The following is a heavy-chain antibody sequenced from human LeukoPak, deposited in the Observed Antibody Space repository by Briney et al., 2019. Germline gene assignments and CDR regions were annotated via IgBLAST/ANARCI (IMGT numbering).Heavy chain of an antibody. CDR2: ISSSSSTI. V-gene: IGHV3-48*04. CDR1: GFTFSSYS. D-gene: IGHD5-24*01. CDR3: GRGGDGIDV. Sequence: GGSLRLSCAASGFTFSSYSMNWVRQAPGKGLEWVSYISSSSSTIYYADSVKGRFTVSRDNAKNMMYLQLNGLRAEDTAVYFCGRGGDGIDVWGQGTTVIVSS. J-gene: IGHJ3*01.